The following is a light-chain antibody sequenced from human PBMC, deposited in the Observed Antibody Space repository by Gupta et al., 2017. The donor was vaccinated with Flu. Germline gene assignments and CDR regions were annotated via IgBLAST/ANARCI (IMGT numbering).Light chain of an antibody. Sequence: SPANLSLSPGERATRSCRASQSIRSNLDWYQQKPGQAPRLIIYDASVRATGIPDKFSGSGSGKDFTLTSSRREHEDFAVYYWQQRRDWITFGGGTKVEI. CDR2: DAS. CDR3: QQRRDWIT. V-gene: IGKV3-11*01. CDR1: QSIRSN. J-gene: IGKJ4*01.